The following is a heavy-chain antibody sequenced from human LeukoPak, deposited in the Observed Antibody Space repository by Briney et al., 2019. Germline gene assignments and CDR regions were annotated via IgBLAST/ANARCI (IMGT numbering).Heavy chain of an antibody. D-gene: IGHD3-9*01. J-gene: IGHJ4*02. CDR3: ARSPYYDILTGSRGTFDY. CDR1: GFSFSTSGVG. V-gene: IGHV2-5*02. Sequence: SGPTLVKPTQTLTLTCTFSGFSFSTSGVGVGWIRQPPGNALEWLAVIYWDEDKRYRPSLKSRLTITKDTSKNQVVLTMTNMDPVDTATYYCARSPYYDILTGSRGTFDYWGRGILVTVSS. CDR2: IYWDEDK.